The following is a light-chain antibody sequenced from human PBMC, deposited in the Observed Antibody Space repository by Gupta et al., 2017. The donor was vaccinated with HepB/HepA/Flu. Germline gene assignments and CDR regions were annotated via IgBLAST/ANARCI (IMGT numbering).Light chain of an antibody. J-gene: IGLJ2*01. V-gene: IGLV3-21*03. Sequence: SYVLTQSPSVSVAPGKTARITWGGKNIGSKSAHWYQQKPGQAPVLVVYYDSDRPSGIPERFSGSNSGNTATLTISRVEAGEEADYYCQVWDSSSDHVVFVGGTKLTVL. CDR2: YDS. CDR3: QVWDSSSDHVV. CDR1: NIGSKS.